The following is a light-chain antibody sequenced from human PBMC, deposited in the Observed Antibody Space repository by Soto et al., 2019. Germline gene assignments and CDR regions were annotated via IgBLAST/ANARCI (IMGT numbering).Light chain of an antibody. V-gene: IGKV3-20*01. J-gene: IGKJ1*01. CDR1: QSVSNNY. CDR2: GAS. Sequence: ERVLTESPGSLSLSGGRIIKLSCRASQSVSNNYLAWYQQKPGQAPRLLIYGASNRATGIPDRFSGSGSGTDFTLTISRLEPEDFAVYYCQQYGSSGKFGQGTKVDIK. CDR3: QQYGSSGK.